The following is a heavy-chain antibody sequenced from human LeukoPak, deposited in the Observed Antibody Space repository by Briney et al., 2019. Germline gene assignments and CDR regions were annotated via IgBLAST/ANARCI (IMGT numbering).Heavy chain of an antibody. V-gene: IGHV3-7*04. CDR2: INQTGSVQ. CDR1: GFSFSAYY. CDR3: ARAVRGGADTY. J-gene: IGHJ4*02. D-gene: IGHD3-10*02. Sequence: GGSLRLSCAASGFSFSAYYMNWVRQAPGKGPEWLANINQTGSVQNYVDSVRGRFTISRDNAKNSLFLQMNSLRAEDTAVYYCARAVRGGADTYWGQGTLVAVSS.